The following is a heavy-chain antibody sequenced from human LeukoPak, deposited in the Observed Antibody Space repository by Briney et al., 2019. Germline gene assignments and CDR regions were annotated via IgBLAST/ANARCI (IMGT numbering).Heavy chain of an antibody. J-gene: IGHJ4*02. CDR3: ATLYSSSWYFDY. Sequence: GGSLRLSCAASGFTFSDYYMSWIRQAPGKGLEWMSHISSSNAIVYYADSVKGRFTISRDNAKNSLYLQMNSLRAEDTAVYYCATLYSSSWYFDYWGQGTLVTVSS. V-gene: IGHV3-11*04. CDR2: ISSSNAIV. CDR1: GFTFSDYY. D-gene: IGHD6-13*01.